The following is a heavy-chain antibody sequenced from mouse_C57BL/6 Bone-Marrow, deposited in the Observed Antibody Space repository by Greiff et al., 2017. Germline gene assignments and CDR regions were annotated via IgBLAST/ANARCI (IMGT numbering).Heavy chain of an antibody. J-gene: IGHJ4*01. V-gene: IGHV2-2*01. D-gene: IGHD2-3*01. CDR3: ARNGHYDGYWYYAMDY. Sequence: VQLVESGPGLVQPSQSLSITCTVSGFSLTSYGVHWVRQSPGTGLEWLGVIWSGGSTDYNAAFISRLSISKDNSKSQVFFKMNSLQADDTAIYYCARNGHYDGYWYYAMDYWGQGTSVTVSS. CDR2: IWSGGST. CDR1: GFSLTSYG.